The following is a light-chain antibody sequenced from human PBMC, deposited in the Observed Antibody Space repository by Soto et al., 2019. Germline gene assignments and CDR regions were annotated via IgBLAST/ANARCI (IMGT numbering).Light chain of an antibody. CDR2: EVI. V-gene: IGLV2-14*01. J-gene: IGLJ1*01. CDR1: NSDVNY. Sequence: QSALTQPASVSGAPGQSITISCTGTNSDVNYVSWHQQHPGKAPKPMIYEVINRSSGVSTRFSGSKSGNTASLTISGLQAEDEADYYCSSSTSSNTFVFGTGTKVTVL. CDR3: SSSTSSNTFV.